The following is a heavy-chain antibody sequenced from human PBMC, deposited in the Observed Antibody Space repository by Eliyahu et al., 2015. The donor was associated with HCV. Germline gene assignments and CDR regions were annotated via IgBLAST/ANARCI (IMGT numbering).Heavy chain of an antibody. CDR1: RFPFSSYW. J-gene: IGHJ4*02. D-gene: IGHD3-10*01. CDR2: INQDGXEK. V-gene: IGHV3-7*01. CDR3: ASFLGYFGSEYYYFDY. Sequence: EVQLVESGGGLVQPGGSLRLSCAASRFPFSSYWMSWVRQAPGKGXEWVANINQDGXEKYYVDSVKGRFTISRDNAKNSLYLQMNSLRAEDTAVYYCASFLGYFGSEYYYFDYWGQGTLV.